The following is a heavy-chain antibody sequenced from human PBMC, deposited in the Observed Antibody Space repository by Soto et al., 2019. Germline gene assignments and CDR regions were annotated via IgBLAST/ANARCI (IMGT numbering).Heavy chain of an antibody. Sequence: QVQLVESGGGVVQPGRSLRLSCATSGFTFSNCATHWVRQAPGKGLEWVSVISDDGTNKYYADSVKGRFTVSRDNSKNTLYLHMDNLRGEDTALYYCAASTNTDQYWGQGTLVTVSS. V-gene: IGHV3-30-3*01. CDR3: AASTNTDQY. CDR2: ISDDGTNK. J-gene: IGHJ4*02. CDR1: GFTFSNCA.